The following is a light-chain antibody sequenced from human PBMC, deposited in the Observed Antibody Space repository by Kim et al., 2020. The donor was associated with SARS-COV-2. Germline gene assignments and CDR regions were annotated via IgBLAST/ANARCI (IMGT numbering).Light chain of an antibody. CDR3: QQRYNWPRT. J-gene: IGKJ3*01. CDR2: DAS. CDR1: QRITTY. Sequence: LSPGERATLSCRASQRITTYLDWYQQKPGQAPRLLIYDASKRATGIPARISGSGSGTDFTLTISSLEPEDFAVYYCQQRYNWPRTFGPGTKVDIK. V-gene: IGKV3-11*01.